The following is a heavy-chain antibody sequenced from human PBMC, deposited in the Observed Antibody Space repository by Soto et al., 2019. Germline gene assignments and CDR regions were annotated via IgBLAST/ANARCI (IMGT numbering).Heavy chain of an antibody. D-gene: IGHD2-15*01. J-gene: IGHJ6*02. V-gene: IGHV3-23*01. CDR3: AKDHGFCSGGTCYPYGMDV. CDR1: GFTFSNYA. CDR2: ISGSGGTT. Sequence: GGSLRLSCAASGFTFSNYAMSWVRQAPGKGLEWVSAISGSGGTTFHADSVKGRFTISRDNSKKTLYMQMNSLRADDTAVYYCAKDHGFCSGGTCYPYGMDVWGQGTTVTVSS.